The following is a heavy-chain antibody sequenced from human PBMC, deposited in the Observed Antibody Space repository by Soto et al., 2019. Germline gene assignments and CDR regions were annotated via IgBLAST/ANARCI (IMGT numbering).Heavy chain of an antibody. CDR2: IKQEGDEQ. Sequence: PGGSLRLSCAASGFSFRNYWMTWVRQAPGKGLEWVANIKQEGDEQHYVDSVKGRFTISRDNAKNSLYLQMNSLRAEDTAVYYCERDYRDSALDVCGQLTTVAV. V-gene: IGHV3-7*03. CDR1: GFSFRNYW. CDR3: ERDYRDSALDV. D-gene: IGHD2-15*01. J-gene: IGHJ6*02.